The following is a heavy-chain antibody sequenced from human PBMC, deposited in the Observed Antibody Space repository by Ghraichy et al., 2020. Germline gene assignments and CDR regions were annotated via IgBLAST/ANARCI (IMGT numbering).Heavy chain of an antibody. J-gene: IGHJ4*02. CDR2: ISGSGGST. D-gene: IGHD3-22*01. V-gene: IGHV3-23*01. CDR1: GFTFSSYA. Sequence: WGSLRLSCAASGFTFSSYAMSWVRQAPGKGLEWVSAISGSGGSTYYADSVKGRFTISRDNSKNTLYLQMNSLRAEDTAVYYCAKGGSSGYYWIDYWGQGTLVTVSS. CDR3: AKGGSSGYYWIDY.